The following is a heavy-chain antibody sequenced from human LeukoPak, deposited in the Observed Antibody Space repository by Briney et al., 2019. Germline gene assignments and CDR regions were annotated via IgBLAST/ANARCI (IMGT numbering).Heavy chain of an antibody. CDR2: ISSDSTTI. J-gene: IGHJ4*02. V-gene: IGHV3-48*01. D-gene: IGHD3-16*01. CDR3: TRDGGWRDDY. CDR1: GFTFSSYS. Sequence: GGSLRLSCAASGFTFSSYSMNWIRQAPGKGLEWVSYISSDSTTIQYADSVKGRFTISRDNAEKSVNLQMNSLRAEDTVVYYCTRDGGWRDDYWGQGTLVTVSS.